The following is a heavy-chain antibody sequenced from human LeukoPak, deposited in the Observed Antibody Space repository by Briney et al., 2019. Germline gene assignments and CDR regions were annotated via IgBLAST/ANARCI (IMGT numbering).Heavy chain of an antibody. Sequence: ASVKVSCKASEYTFTNYYIHWVRQAPGQGLEWMGIINPSGGSTSYAQKFQGRVTMTRDTSTSTVYMELSSLRSEDTAVYYCARDVISYYYDSSGSPIGSHFDFWGQGTLVTVSS. J-gene: IGHJ4*02. D-gene: IGHD3-22*01. CDR3: ARDVISYYYDSSGSPIGSHFDF. CDR1: EYTFTNYY. V-gene: IGHV1-46*01. CDR2: INPSGGST.